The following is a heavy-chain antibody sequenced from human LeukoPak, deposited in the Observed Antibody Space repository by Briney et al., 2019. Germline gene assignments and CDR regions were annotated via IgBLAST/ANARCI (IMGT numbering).Heavy chain of an antibody. CDR1: GFTFSSYS. V-gene: IGHV3-21*01. D-gene: IGHD6-19*01. CDR2: ISTRSGYI. J-gene: IGHJ4*02. Sequence: PGGSLRLSCAASGFTFSSYSMNWVRQAPGKGLEWVSSISTRSGYIYYADSLKGRFTISRDNAKNSLYLHMNSLRAEDTAVYYCARRSGIAVAGAFDYWGQGTLVTVSS. CDR3: ARRSGIAVAGAFDY.